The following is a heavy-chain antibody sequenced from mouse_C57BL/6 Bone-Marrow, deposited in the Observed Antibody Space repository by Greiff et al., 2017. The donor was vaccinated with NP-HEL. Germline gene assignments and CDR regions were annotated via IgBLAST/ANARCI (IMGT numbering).Heavy chain of an antibody. V-gene: IGHV14-4*01. D-gene: IGHD4-1*01. Sequence: VQLQQSGAELVRPGASVKLSCTASGFNIKDDYMHWVKQRPEQGLEWIGWIDPENGDTEYASKFQGKATITADTSSNTAYLQLSSLTSEDTAVYYCTTGVGLFAYLGQGTLVTVSA. J-gene: IGHJ3*01. CDR2: IDPENGDT. CDR1: GFNIKDDY. CDR3: TTGVGLFAY.